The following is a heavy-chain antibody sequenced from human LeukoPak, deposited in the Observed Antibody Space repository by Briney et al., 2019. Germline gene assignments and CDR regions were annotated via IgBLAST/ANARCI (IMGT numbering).Heavy chain of an antibody. V-gene: IGHV3-15*01. D-gene: IGHD2-2*01. CDR3: TTGLDCSRTSCYSPQYDF. CDR2: IKNKTDGGII. CDR1: GFTFSNAW. Sequence: GGSLRLSCAASGFTFSNAWMSWVRQAPGKGLEWVGRIKNKTDGGIIDYAAPVKGRFTISRDDSRSTLYLEMNSLTTEDTAVYYCTTGLDCSRTSCYSPQYDFWGQGTLVTVSS. J-gene: IGHJ4*02.